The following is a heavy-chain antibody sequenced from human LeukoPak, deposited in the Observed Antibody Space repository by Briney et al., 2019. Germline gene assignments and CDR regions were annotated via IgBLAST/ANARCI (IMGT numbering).Heavy chain of an antibody. J-gene: IGHJ6*02. CDR3: ARGYYYYGMDV. V-gene: IGHV4-4*07. CDR1: GGSISSYY. CDR2: IYTSGST. Sequence: SETLSLTCTVSGGSISSYYWSWIRQPAGKGLEWIGRIYTSGSTNYNPSLKSRVTMSVDTSKNQSSLKLSSVSASDTAGYYCARGYYYYGMDVWGQGTTVTVSS.